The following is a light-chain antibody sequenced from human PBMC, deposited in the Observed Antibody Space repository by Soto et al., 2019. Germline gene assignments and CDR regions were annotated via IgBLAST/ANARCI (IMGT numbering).Light chain of an antibody. V-gene: IGKV1-39*01. CDR3: RLLHDYPLT. Sequence: IQLTQSPSSLSASVGDRVTITCRTSQNVNRYLNWYQEQPGKAPKLLIYAASILQSGVPSRFSGSGSGTDFTLAISSLQPEDFVTYYGRLLHDYPLTFGQGTKLEIK. J-gene: IGKJ2*01. CDR1: QNVNRY. CDR2: AAS.